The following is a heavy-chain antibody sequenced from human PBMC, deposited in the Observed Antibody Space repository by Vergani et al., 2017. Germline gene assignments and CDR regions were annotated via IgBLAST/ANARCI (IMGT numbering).Heavy chain of an antibody. Sequence: QVQLQESGPGLVKSSETLSLTCTVSGGSISSGDYYWSWIRQPPGKGLEWIGYIYSTGSTHHNPSLRRRINMSVDTSKNQFSLKLNSVTAADTAMYYCARMGGYDEGDAFRIGYFDSWGPGILVTVSS. D-gene: IGHD3-22*01. CDR1: GGSISSGDYY. CDR2: IYSTGST. V-gene: IGHV4-31*03. CDR3: ARMGGYDEGDAFRIGYFDS. J-gene: IGHJ4*02.